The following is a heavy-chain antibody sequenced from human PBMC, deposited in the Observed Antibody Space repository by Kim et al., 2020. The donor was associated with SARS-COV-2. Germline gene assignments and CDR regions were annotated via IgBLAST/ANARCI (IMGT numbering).Heavy chain of an antibody. CDR1: GFTFSSYS. V-gene: IGHV3-33*01. Sequence: GGSLRLSCAASGFTFSSYSMHWVRQAPGKGLEWVPVIWYDGSNKYYADSVKGRFTISRDNSKNTLYLQMNSLRAEDTALYYCAREGQGAYPDYWGQGTLVTVSS. CDR2: IWYDGSNK. CDR3: AREGQGAYPDY. J-gene: IGHJ4*02.